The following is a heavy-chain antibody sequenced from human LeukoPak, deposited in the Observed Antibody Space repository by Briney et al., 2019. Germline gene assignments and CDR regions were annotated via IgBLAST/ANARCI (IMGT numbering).Heavy chain of an antibody. CDR3: ARGGSGETAVAGIPLDY. J-gene: IGHJ4*02. CDR2: IWYDGSNK. Sequence: AGGSLRLSCAASGFTFSSYGMHWVRQAPGKGLEWVAVIWYDGSNKYYADSVKGRFTISRDNSKNTLYLQMNSLRAEDTAVYYCARGGSGETAVAGIPLDYWGQGTLVTVSS. D-gene: IGHD6-19*01. CDR1: GFTFSSYG. V-gene: IGHV3-33*01.